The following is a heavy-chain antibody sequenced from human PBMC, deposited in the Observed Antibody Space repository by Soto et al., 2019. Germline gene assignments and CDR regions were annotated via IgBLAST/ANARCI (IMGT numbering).Heavy chain of an antibody. D-gene: IGHD3-22*01. Sequence: GGSLRLSCAASGFTFSSYAMSWVRQAPGKGLEWVSAISGSGGSTYYADSVKGRFTISRDNSKNTLYLQMNSLRAEDTAVYYCAICFMIVVVITWIVFWGPGILVTVFS. V-gene: IGHV3-23*01. CDR1: GFTFSSYA. J-gene: IGHJ4*02. CDR2: ISGSGGST. CDR3: AICFMIVVVITWIVF.